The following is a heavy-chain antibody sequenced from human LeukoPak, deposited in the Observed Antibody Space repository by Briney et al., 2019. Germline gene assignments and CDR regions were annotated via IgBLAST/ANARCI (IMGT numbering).Heavy chain of an antibody. Sequence: GGSLRLSCAASGFTFSSYSMSWVRQAPGKGLEWVSYISSSSSSIYYSGSVKGRFTISRDNAKNSLYLQMNSLRAEDTAVYYCARTRDYYYMDVWGKGTTVTVSS. CDR2: ISSSSSSI. J-gene: IGHJ6*03. CDR3: ARTRDYYYMDV. V-gene: IGHV3-48*01. CDR1: GFTFSSYS.